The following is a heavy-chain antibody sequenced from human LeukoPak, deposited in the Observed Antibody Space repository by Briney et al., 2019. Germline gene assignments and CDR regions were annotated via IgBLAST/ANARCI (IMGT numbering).Heavy chain of an antibody. CDR1: GFTFSSYS. V-gene: IGHV3-21*01. J-gene: IGHJ4*02. CDR3: ARDRGDFWSGPIIDY. CDR2: ISSSSSYI. D-gene: IGHD3-3*01. Sequence: GGSLRLSCAASGFTFSSYSMNWVRQAPGKGLEWVSSISSSSSYIYYADSVKGRFTISRDNAKNSLYLQMNSLRAEDTAVYYCARDRGDFWSGPIIDYWGQGTLVTVSS.